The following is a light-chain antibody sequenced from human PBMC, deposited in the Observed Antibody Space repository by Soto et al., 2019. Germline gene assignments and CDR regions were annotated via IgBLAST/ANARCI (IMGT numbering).Light chain of an antibody. V-gene: IGKV3-11*01. CDR2: DIA. CDR3: QRRLDWPLT. J-gene: IGKJ4*01. Sequence: EIELIQSPATLSLSPGERATLSCRASQSVGSDLAWYQQKPGQAPRLLIYDIANRATAIPGRFSGSGFGTDFTLTISSLEPEDIAVYYCQRRLDWPLTFGGGTKVEI. CDR1: QSVGSD.